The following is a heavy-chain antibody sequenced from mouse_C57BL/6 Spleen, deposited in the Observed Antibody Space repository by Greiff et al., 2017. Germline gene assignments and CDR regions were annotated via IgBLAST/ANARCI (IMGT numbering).Heavy chain of an antibody. Sequence: DVHLVESGGGLVKPGGSLKLSCAASGFTFSDYGMHWVRQAPEKGLEWVAYISSGSSTIYYADTVKGRFTISRDNAKNTLFLQMTSLRSEDTAMYYCARRDGYSSMDYWGQGTSVTVSS. CDR3: ARRDGYSSMDY. V-gene: IGHV5-17*01. CDR2: ISSGSSTI. J-gene: IGHJ4*01. CDR1: GFTFSDYG. D-gene: IGHD2-3*01.